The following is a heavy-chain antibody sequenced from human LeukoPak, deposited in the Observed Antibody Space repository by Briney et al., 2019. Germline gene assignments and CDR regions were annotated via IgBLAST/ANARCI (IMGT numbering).Heavy chain of an antibody. CDR2: INHSGST. Sequence: SETLSLTCAVYGGSFSGYYWSWIRQPPGKGLEWIGEINHSGSTNYNPSLKSRVTISVDTSKNQFSLKLSSVTAADTAVYYCARGNTHGTTGTTPQYRWFDPWGQGTLVTVSS. J-gene: IGHJ5*02. CDR1: GGSFSGYY. D-gene: IGHD1-1*01. CDR3: ARGNTHGTTGTTPQYRWFDP. V-gene: IGHV4-34*01.